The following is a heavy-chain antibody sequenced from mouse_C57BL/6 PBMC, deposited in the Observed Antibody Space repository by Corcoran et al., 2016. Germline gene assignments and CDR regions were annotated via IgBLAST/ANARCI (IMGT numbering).Heavy chain of an antibody. Sequence: QVQLQQSGAELARPGASVKLSCMASGYTFTISGISWVKQRTGKGLEWIGEIYPRSGNTYYNEKFKGKATLPADKSSSTAYMELRSLTSEDSAVYFCTRNYGSSHWYFDVWGTGTTVTVSS. CDR3: TRNYGSSHWYFDV. V-gene: IGHV1-81*01. CDR2: IYPRSGNT. J-gene: IGHJ1*03. CDR1: GYTFTISG. D-gene: IGHD1-1*01.